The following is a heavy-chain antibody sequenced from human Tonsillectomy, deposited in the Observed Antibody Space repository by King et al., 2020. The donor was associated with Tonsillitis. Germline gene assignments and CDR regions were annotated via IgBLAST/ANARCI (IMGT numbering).Heavy chain of an antibody. D-gene: IGHD5-18*01. Sequence: VQLVESGGGLVQPGRSLRLSCAASGFTFDDYAMHCVRQAPGKGLEWVSGISWNSGSIGYADSVKGRFTISRDNAKNSLYLQMNSLRAEDTALYYCAKGRGYSYGGGIDYWGQGTLVTVSS. CDR3: AKGRGYSYGGGIDY. V-gene: IGHV3-9*01. J-gene: IGHJ4*02. CDR1: GFTFDDYA. CDR2: ISWNSGSI.